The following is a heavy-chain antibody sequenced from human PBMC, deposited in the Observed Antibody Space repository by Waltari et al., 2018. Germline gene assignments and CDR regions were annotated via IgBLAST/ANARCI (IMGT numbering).Heavy chain of an antibody. CDR1: GFSLSTSGVG. D-gene: IGHD4-17*01. J-gene: IGHJ4*02. CDR3: ARRRTTTPWSY. Sequence: QITLKESGPTLVKPTQTLTLTCTFPGFSLSTSGVGVGWSRQPPGQALEWLALIYWNDDKSYSPSLKSRRTITKDTYKIQVVLTMTNMDPVDTATYYCARRRTTTPWSYWGQGTLVTVSS. V-gene: IGHV2-5*01. CDR2: IYWNDDK.